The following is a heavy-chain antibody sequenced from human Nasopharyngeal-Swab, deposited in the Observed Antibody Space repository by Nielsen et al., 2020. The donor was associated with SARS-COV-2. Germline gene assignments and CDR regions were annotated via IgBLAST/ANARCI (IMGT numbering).Heavy chain of an antibody. D-gene: IGHD4-17*01. CDR2: INTNTGSP. CDR1: GYTFTTHA. V-gene: IGHV7-4-1*01. Sequence: ASVKVSCKASGYTFTTHAMNWVRQAPGQGLEWMGWINTNTGSPRYAQGFTGRFVFSLDTSVSTAFLQIRSLKPEDTAVYFCARPSPYGDYSFDYWGQGTLVTVSP. CDR3: ARPSPYGDYSFDY. J-gene: IGHJ4*02.